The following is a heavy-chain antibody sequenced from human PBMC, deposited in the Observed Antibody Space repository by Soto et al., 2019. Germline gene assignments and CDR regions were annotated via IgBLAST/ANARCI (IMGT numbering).Heavy chain of an antibody. V-gene: IGHV3-30*18. J-gene: IGHJ4*02. Sequence: GGSLRLSCAASGSTFSSYGMHWVRQAPGKGLEWVAVISYDGSNKYYADSVKGRFTISRDNSKNTLYLQMNSLRAEDTAVYYCAKDYDSGSYGYFDYWGQGTLVTVSS. CDR1: GSTFSSYG. CDR3: AKDYDSGSYGYFDY. CDR2: ISYDGSNK. D-gene: IGHD3-16*01.